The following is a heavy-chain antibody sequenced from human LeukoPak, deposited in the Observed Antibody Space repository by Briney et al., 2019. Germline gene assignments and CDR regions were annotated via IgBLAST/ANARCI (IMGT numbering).Heavy chain of an antibody. J-gene: IGHJ4*02. CDR3: ARRRLGDYVDVSDH. Sequence: PSETLSLTCNVSGGSFTNYYWSWIRQTPEKGLEWIGQINHSGDTSYNPSLRSRITLSVDRSKNQFSLKVTSVTAADTGVYYCARRRLGDYVDVSDHWGQGTLVTVSS. CDR2: INHSGDT. D-gene: IGHD4-17*01. CDR1: GGSFTNYY. V-gene: IGHV4-34*01.